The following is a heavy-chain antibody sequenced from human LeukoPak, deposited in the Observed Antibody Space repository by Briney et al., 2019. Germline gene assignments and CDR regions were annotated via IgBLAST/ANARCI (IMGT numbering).Heavy chain of an antibody. CDR1: GGSISSYY. CDR3: ARDYYGSVKYGMDV. D-gene: IGHD3-10*01. CDR2: IYYSGST. V-gene: IGHV4-59*01. Sequence: SETLSLTCTVSGGSISSYYWSWIRQPPGKGLEWIGYIYYSGSTNYNPSLKSRVTISVDTSKNQFSLKLSSVTAADTAVYYCARDYYGSVKYGMDVWGQGTTVTVSS. J-gene: IGHJ6*02.